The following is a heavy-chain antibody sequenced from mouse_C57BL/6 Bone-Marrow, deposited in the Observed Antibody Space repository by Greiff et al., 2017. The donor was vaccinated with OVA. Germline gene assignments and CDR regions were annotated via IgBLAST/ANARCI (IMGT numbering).Heavy chain of an antibody. CDR2: INPNNGGT. CDR3: ASHLEHAMDY. V-gene: IGHV1-26*01. Sequence: EVQLQQSGPELVKPGASVKISCKASGYTFTDYYMNWVKQSHGKSLEWIGDINPNNGGTSYNQKFKGKATLTVDKSSSTAYMELRSLTSEDSAVYYCASHLEHAMDYWGQGTSVTVSS. CDR1: GYTFTDYY. J-gene: IGHJ4*01.